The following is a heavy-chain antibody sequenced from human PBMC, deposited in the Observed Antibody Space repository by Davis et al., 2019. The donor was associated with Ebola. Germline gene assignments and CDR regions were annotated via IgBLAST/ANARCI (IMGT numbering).Heavy chain of an antibody. V-gene: IGHV1-2*06. D-gene: IGHD2-2*01. CDR1: GYTFTGYY. CDR2: INPNSGGT. J-gene: IGHJ5*02. CDR3: ARDPYCSSTSCSNWFDP. Sequence: ASVKVSCKASGYTFTGYYMHWVRQAPGQGLEWMGRINPNSGGTNYAQKFQGRVTMTRDTSISTAYIELSRLRSDDTAVYYCARDPYCSSTSCSNWFDPWGQGTLVTVSS.